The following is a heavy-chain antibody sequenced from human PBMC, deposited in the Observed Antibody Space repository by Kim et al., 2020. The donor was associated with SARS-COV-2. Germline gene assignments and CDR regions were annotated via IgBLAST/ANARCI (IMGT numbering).Heavy chain of an antibody. J-gene: IGHJ5*01. V-gene: IGHV4-34*01. CDR1: GGSFSGYY. CDR2: INHSGST. CDR3: ARRQSGVRYCSSTSCHPFVCRRYYTPGRVVTVDS. D-gene: IGHD2-2*01. Sequence: SETLSLTCAVYGGSFSGYYWSWIRQPPGKGLEWIGEINHSGSTNYNPSLKSRVTISVDTSKNQFSLKLSSVTAADTAVYYCARRQSGVRYCSSTSCHPFVCRRYYTPGRVVTVDSWGQGTLVTVSS.